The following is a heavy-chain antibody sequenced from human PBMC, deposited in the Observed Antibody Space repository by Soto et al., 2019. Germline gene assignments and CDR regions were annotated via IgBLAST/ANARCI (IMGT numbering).Heavy chain of an antibody. CDR3: ASTHSGSYYSVLNY. Sequence: SETLSLTCVVSNFSISSGYYWGWIRQSPGKGLEWIASIYRSGTTSYNPSLKSRVTISVDPSKNQFSLMLTAVTAADTAVYYCASTHSGSYYSVLNYWGRGSLVTVSS. CDR2: IYRSGTT. D-gene: IGHD1-26*01. J-gene: IGHJ4*02. CDR1: NFSISSGYY. V-gene: IGHV4-38-2*01.